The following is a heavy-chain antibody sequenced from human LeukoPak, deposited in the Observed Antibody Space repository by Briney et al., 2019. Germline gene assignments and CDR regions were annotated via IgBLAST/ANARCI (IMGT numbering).Heavy chain of an antibody. V-gene: IGHV1-2*02. CDR3: ARVPHGYCSGGTCYDY. Sequence: GASVKVSCKVSGYTLTELSMHWVRQAPGQGLEWMGWINPNSGGTNYAQKFQGRVTMTRDTSISTAYMELSRLRSDDTAVYYCARVPHGYCSGGTCYDYWGQGTLVTVSS. CDR2: INPNSGGT. J-gene: IGHJ4*02. D-gene: IGHD2-15*01. CDR1: GYTLTELS.